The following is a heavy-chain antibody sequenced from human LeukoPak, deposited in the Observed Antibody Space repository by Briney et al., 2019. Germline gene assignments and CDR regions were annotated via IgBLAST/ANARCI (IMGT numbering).Heavy chain of an antibody. CDR1: GFTFSSYS. Sequence: PGGSLRLSCAASGFTFSSYSMNWVRQAPGKGLEWVSSISRSSSYIYYADSVKGRFTISRDNAKNSLYLQMNSLRAEDTAVYYCARDPYCSGGSCTGWFDPWGQGTLVTVSS. D-gene: IGHD2-15*01. CDR2: ISRSSSYI. CDR3: ARDPYCSGGSCTGWFDP. J-gene: IGHJ5*02. V-gene: IGHV3-21*01.